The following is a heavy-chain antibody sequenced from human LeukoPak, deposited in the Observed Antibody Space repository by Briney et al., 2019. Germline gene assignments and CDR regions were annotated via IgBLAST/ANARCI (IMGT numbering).Heavy chain of an antibody. CDR3: AREEVPHGFDI. CDR2: IYYSGST. J-gene: IGHJ3*02. Sequence: SETLSLTCIVSGGSINSYYWGWIRQSPGKGLEWIGYIYYSGSTNYNPSLKSRVTISVDTSKSQFSLKLSSVTAADTAVYYCAREEVPHGFDIWGQGTMVTVSS. V-gene: IGHV4-59*01. CDR1: GGSINSYY.